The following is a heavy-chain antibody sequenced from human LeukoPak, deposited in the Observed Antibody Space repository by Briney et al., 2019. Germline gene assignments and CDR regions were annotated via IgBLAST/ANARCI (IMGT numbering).Heavy chain of an antibody. CDR3: ARGETTVTTSTFDY. Sequence: SETLSLTCSVSGGSISTYYWTWIRQPPGKGLEWIGYIFYSGSTCYNPSLKSRVTISVDTSKNQFSLKLSSVTAADTAVYYCARGETTVTTSTFDYWGQGTLVTVSS. CDR1: GGSISTYY. J-gene: IGHJ4*02. V-gene: IGHV4-59*01. CDR2: IFYSGST. D-gene: IGHD4-17*01.